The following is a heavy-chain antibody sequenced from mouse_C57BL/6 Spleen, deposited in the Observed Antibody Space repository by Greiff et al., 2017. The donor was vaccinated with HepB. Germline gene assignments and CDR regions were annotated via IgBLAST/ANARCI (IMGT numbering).Heavy chain of an antibody. CDR3: ARWSLPYYFDY. Sequence: VQLQQSGPELVKPGASVKISCKASGYSFSSSWMNWVKQRPGKGLEWIGRIYPGDGDTNYNGKFKGKATLTADKSSSTAYMHLSSLTSEDSAVYCCARWSLPYYFDYWGQGTTLTVSS. V-gene: IGHV1-82*01. D-gene: IGHD2-1*01. CDR1: GYSFSSSW. CDR2: IYPGDGDT. J-gene: IGHJ2*01.